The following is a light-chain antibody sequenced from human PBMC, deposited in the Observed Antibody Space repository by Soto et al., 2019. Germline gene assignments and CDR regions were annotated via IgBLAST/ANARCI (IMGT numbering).Light chain of an antibody. Sequence: DIQMTQSPSSLSASVGDRVTISCRASQVINNYLAWYQQKPGKGPKLLIYGASTLQSGVPSRFSGSGSGTDITLTIRSLQPEAVATYYCQKYNSAPPVTFGPGTKVDV. CDR2: GAS. J-gene: IGKJ3*01. V-gene: IGKV1-27*01. CDR3: QKYNSAPPVT. CDR1: QVINNY.